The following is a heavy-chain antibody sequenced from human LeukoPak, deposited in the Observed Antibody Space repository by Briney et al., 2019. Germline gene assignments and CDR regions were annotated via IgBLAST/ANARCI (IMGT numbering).Heavy chain of an antibody. V-gene: IGHV3-7*01. CDR3: ARVISVAGYDY. CDR2: INQDGTEK. CDR1: GFTFSSYW. D-gene: IGHD6-19*01. J-gene: IGHJ4*02. Sequence: PGGSLRLSCAASGFTFSSYWMNWVRQAPGKGLEWVANINQDGTEKYYVDSVKGRFTISRDNAKNSLYLQMNSLRAEDTAVYYCARVISVAGYDYWGQGTLVTVSS.